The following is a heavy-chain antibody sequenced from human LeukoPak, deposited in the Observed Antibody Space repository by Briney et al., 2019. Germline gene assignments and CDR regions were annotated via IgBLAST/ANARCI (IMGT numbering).Heavy chain of an antibody. CDR3: AREGHDFWSGYYINRRVDY. CDR2: IYYSGST. J-gene: IGHJ4*02. CDR1: GGSISSFY. Sequence: SETLSLTCTVSGGSISSFYWSWIRQPPGKGLEWIGHIYYSGSTYYNPSLKSRVTMSVDTSKDQFSLKLSSVTAADTAVYYCAREGHDFWSGYYINRRVDYWGQGTLVTVSS. D-gene: IGHD3-3*01. V-gene: IGHV4-59*01.